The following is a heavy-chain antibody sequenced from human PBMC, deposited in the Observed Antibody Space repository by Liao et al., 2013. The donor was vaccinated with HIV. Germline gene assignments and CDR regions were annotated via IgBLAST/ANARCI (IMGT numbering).Heavy chain of an antibody. D-gene: IGHD2-2*01. V-gene: IGHV4-34*01. J-gene: IGHJ4*02. CDR2: INHSGST. CDR3: ASLAYCSSTSCDGYDY. CDR1: GGSFSGYY. Sequence: QVQLQQWGAGLLKPSETLSLTCAVYGGSFSGYYWSWIRQPPGKGLEWIGEINHSGSTNYNPSLKSRVTISVDTSKNQFSLKLSSVTAADTAVYYCASLAYCSSTSCDGYDYWGQGTLVTVSS.